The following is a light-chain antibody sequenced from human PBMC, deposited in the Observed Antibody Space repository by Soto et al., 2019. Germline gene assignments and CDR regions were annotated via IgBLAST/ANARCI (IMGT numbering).Light chain of an antibody. V-gene: IGKV1-17*01. J-gene: IGKJ2*01. Sequence: DIQMTQSPSSLFASVGDRVTIACRASQGIRTDLHWYQQKPGKAPKRLIYAASSLQSGVPSRFSGSGSGTEFTLTISSLQPEDFATYYCLQHNTYPPYTFGQGTKLEIK. CDR1: QGIRTD. CDR3: LQHNTYPPYT. CDR2: AAS.